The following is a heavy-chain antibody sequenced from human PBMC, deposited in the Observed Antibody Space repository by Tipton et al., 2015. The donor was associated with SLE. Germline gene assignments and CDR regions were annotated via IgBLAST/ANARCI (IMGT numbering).Heavy chain of an antibody. D-gene: IGHD6-19*01. Sequence: QLVQSGAEVKKPGASVKVPCKASGYSFPNYDINWVRQANGQGLEWLGWVSPNSGKAAYAQRLQGRVTMTTATSINTVYMELRNLRSGDTAVYFCARGSGVAGDYWCEGKLVTVSS. J-gene: IGHJ4*02. CDR3: ARGSGVAGDY. CDR1: GYSFPNYD. V-gene: IGHV1-8*02. CDR2: VSPNSGKA.